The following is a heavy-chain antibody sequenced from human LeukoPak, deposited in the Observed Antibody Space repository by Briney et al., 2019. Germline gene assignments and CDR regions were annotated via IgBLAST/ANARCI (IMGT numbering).Heavy chain of an antibody. D-gene: IGHD3-10*01. Sequence: GGSLRLSCAASGFTFDNYAMHWVRQAPGKGLEWVSGISRNSGSIAYADSVKGRFTISRDNARNSLYLQMHSLRAEDTALYYCAKDRYFGSGSYYFDYWGQGTLVTVSS. V-gene: IGHV3-9*01. J-gene: IGHJ4*02. CDR2: ISRNSGSI. CDR1: GFTFDNYA. CDR3: AKDRYFGSGSYYFDY.